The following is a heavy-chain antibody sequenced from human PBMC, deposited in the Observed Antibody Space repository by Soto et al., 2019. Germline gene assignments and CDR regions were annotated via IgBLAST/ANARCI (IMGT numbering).Heavy chain of an antibody. J-gene: IGHJ4*02. V-gene: IGHV1-18*01. D-gene: IGHD6-19*01. CDR3: ARARGIEVAGIKYFDY. Sequence: ASVKVSCKASGYTFTSYGISWVRQAPGQGLEWMGWISAYNGNTNYAQKLQGRVTMTTDTSTSTAYMELSSLRSEDTAVYYCARARGIEVAGIKYFDYWGQGTLVTVSS. CDR2: ISAYNGNT. CDR1: GYTFTSYG.